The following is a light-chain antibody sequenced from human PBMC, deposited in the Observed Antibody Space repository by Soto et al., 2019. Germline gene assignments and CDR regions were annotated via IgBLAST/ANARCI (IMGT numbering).Light chain of an antibody. Sequence: DIQMPHSPSTLSASVGDRVTITCRASQSISSWLAWYQQKPGKAPKLLIYKASTLKSGVPSRFSGSGSGTEFTLTISSLQPDDFATYYCQHYNSYSEAFGQGTKVDI. J-gene: IGKJ1*01. CDR3: QHYNSYSEA. V-gene: IGKV1-5*03. CDR1: QSISSW. CDR2: KAS.